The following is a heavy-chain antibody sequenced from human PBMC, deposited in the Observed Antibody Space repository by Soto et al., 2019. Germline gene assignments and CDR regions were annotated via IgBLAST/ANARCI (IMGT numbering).Heavy chain of an antibody. V-gene: IGHV1-69*06. J-gene: IGHJ5*02. D-gene: IGHD4-4*01. Sequence: SVKVSCKTSGGTFSSYAISWVRQAPGQGLEWMGGIIPMFGAADYAQKFQGRVTITADKSTSTAYMEVSSLRSEDTALYYCARDLMPHDYRNYNWFDPWGQGTLVTVSS. CDR3: ARDLMPHDYRNYNWFDP. CDR2: IIPMFGAA. CDR1: GGTFSSYA.